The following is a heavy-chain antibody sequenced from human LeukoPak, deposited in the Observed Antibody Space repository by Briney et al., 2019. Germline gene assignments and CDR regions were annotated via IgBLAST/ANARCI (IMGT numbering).Heavy chain of an antibody. CDR3: ARVGIQLCVDY. CDR1: GFTFSSYS. D-gene: IGHD5-18*01. J-gene: IGHJ4*02. Sequence: GGSLRLSCAASGFTFSSYSMNWVRQAPGKGLEWVSYISSSSNTICYADSVKGRFTISRDNAKNSLYLHMNSLRAEDTAVYYCARVGIQLCVDYWGQGTLVTVSS. CDR2: ISSSSNTI. V-gene: IGHV3-48*01.